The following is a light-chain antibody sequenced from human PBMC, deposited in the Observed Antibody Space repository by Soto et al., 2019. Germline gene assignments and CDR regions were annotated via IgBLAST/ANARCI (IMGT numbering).Light chain of an antibody. V-gene: IGKV3-20*01. CDR1: QSISSSF. Sequence: EIVLTQSPGILSLSPGERASLSCGASQSISSSFLAWYQQKPGQAPRLLIYGASSRATGIPDRFSGTGSGTDFTLTISSLQPEDFATYYCQQLNSYPITFGQGTRLRL. CDR2: GAS. CDR3: QQLNSYPIT. J-gene: IGKJ5*01.